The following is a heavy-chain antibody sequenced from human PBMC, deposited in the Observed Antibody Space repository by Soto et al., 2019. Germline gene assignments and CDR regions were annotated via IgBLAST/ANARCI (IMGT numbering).Heavy chain of an antibody. V-gene: IGHV1-58*01. J-gene: IGHJ4*02. D-gene: IGHD3-10*01. CDR2: IVVGSGNT. CDR3: ARDGIERGSGSFATH. Sequence: SVKVSCKASGFTFTSSAVQWVRQARGQRLEWIGWIVVGSGNTNYAQKFQERVTITRDMSTSTAYMELSSLRSEDTAVYYCARDGIERGSGSFATHWGQGTQVTVSS. CDR1: GFTFTSSA.